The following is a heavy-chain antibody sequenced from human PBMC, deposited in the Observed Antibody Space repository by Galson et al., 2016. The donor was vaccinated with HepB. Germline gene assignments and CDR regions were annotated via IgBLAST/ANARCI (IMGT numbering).Heavy chain of an antibody. CDR2: ISANNGNT. CDR3: ARPDGNGWFHAH. CDR1: GYSFSSYG. Sequence: SVKVSCKASGYSFSSYGISWVRQAPGQGFEWMGWISANNGNTNYAQKFRGRVTVTTDTSTSTAYMELRSLRFDDTAIYYCARPDGNGWFHAHWGQGTLVTVSS. J-gene: IGHJ4*02. D-gene: IGHD6-19*01. V-gene: IGHV1-18*01.